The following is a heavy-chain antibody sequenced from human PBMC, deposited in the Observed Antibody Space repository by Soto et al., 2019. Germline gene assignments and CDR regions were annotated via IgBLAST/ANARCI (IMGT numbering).Heavy chain of an antibody. Sequence: HLVQSGPEVKKPGASVKISCKVSGSTFTSNAIGWVRQAPGQGLEWMGWISTYNEHMDSAPSLRDRLTMTTDTSTNTAYMELRNLQSDDTALYYCAYVGGSATGDYAFDLWGQGTPVTVSS. CDR3: AYVGGSATGDYAFDL. J-gene: IGHJ4*02. D-gene: IGHD4-17*01. V-gene: IGHV1-18*04. CDR2: ISTYNEHM. CDR1: GSTFTSNA.